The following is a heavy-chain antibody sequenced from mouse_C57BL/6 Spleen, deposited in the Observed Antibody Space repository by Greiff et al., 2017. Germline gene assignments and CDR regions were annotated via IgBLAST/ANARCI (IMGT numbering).Heavy chain of an antibody. J-gene: IGHJ3*01. D-gene: IGHD1-1*01. V-gene: IGHV1-50*01. Sequence: QVQLQQPGAELVKPGASVKLSCKASGYTFTSYWMQWVKQRPGQGLEWIGEIDPSGSYTNYNQKFKGKATLTVDTSSSTAYMQLSSLTSEDSAVYYCARWDYYGSSPAYWGQGTLVTVSA. CDR2: IDPSGSYT. CDR1: GYTFTSYW. CDR3: ARWDYYGSSPAY.